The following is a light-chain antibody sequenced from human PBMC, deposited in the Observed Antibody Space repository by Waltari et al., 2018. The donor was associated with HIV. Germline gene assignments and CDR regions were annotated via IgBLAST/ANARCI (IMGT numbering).Light chain of an antibody. V-gene: IGLV1-51*01. CDR2: DNN. CDR3: GTWDSSLSTSF. Sequence: QSVLTQPPSVSATPGQKVTISCSGSSSNIGNNSVSWYQQVPGTAPKLLIYDNNERPSGIPDRFSGSKSGTSATLCVTGLQTGDEADYYCGTWDSSLSTSFFGGGTKLTVL. J-gene: IGLJ2*01. CDR1: SSNIGNNS.